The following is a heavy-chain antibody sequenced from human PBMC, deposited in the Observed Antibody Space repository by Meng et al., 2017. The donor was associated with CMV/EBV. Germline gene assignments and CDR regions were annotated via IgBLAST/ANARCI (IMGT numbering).Heavy chain of an antibody. J-gene: IGHJ4*02. D-gene: IGHD2-8*01. CDR2: ISYDGSNK. Sequence: SLKISCAASGFTFRSYAMHWVRQAPGPRLEWVAVISYDGSNKYYADSVKGRFTISRDNSKNTLYLQMNSLRAEDTAVYYCARDTYCTNGVCYVEGFDYWGQGTLVTVSS. V-gene: IGHV3-30-3*01. CDR1: GFTFRSYA. CDR3: ARDTYCTNGVCYVEGFDY.